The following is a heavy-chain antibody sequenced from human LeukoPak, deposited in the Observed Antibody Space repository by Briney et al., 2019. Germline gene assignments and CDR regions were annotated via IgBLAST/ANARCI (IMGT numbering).Heavy chain of an antibody. V-gene: IGHV4-39*07. J-gene: IGHJ4*02. CDR3: ASIVGATPAGDY. CDR2: IYYSGST. CDR1: GGSIFSSNSY. D-gene: IGHD1-26*01. Sequence: SETLSLTCTVSGGSIFSSNSYWGWIRQPPGKGLEWIGSIYYSGSTYYNPSLKSRVTISVDTSKNQFSLKLSSVTAADTAVYYCASIVGATPAGDYWGQGTLVTVSS.